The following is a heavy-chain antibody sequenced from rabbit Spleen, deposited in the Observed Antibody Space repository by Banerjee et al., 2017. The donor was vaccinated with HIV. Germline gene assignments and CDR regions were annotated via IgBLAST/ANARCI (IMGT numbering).Heavy chain of an antibody. CDR3: ARGAGSTSYGSTYYLNL. V-gene: IGHV1S45*01. J-gene: IGHJ4*01. D-gene: IGHD6-1*01. CDR1: GFSFSSSYW. Sequence: EESGGDLVKPEGSLTLTCTASGFSFSSSYWICWVRQAPGKGLEWIACIYTGSSASTYYASWAKGRFTISKTSSTAVTLQMPSLTVADTATYFCARGAGSTSYGSTYYLNLWGPGTLVTVS. CDR2: IYTGSSAST.